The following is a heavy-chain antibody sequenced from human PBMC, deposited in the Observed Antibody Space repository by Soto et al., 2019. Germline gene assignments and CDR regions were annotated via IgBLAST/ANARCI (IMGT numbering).Heavy chain of an antibody. Sequence: GSGPTLVNPTQTLTLTCTFSGFSLSTSGVGVGWIRQPPGKALEWLALIYWDDDKRYSPSLKSRLTITKDTSKNQVVLTMTNMDPVDTATYYCAHSEDLLWFQDPRPRNWFDPWGQGTLVTVSS. J-gene: IGHJ5*02. D-gene: IGHD3-10*01. V-gene: IGHV2-5*02. CDR1: GFSLSTSGVG. CDR3: AHSEDLLWFQDPRPRNWFDP. CDR2: IYWDDDK.